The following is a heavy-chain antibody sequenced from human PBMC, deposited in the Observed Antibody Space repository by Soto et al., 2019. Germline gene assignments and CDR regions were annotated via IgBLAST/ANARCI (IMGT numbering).Heavy chain of an antibody. D-gene: IGHD2-15*01. V-gene: IGHV3-23*01. J-gene: IGHJ4*02. CDR1: GFTFSSYD. CDR2: VSASGSIT. Sequence: GGSLRLSCAASGFTFSSYDMNWVRQAPGKGLEWVSGVSASGSITSYADSAKGRFTISRDNAKNTVFLQMTGLRAEDTAVYFCAKGDCSGGRCYRGFDYWGQGTLVTVS. CDR3: AKGDCSGGRCYRGFDY.